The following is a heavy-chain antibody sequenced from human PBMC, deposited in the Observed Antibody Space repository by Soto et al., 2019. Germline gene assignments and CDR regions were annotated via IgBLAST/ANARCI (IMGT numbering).Heavy chain of an antibody. Sequence: QVQLVESGGGVVQPGRSLRLSCAASGFTFSSYAMHWVRQAPGKGLEWVAVISYDGSNKSYADSVKGRFTISRDNSKNTVYLQMNSLRAEDTAVYYCARGQSIAVAGHGGLNWFDPWGEGTLVTVSS. V-gene: IGHV3-30-3*01. J-gene: IGHJ5*02. CDR1: GFTFSSYA. CDR2: ISYDGSNK. CDR3: ARGQSIAVAGHGGLNWFDP. D-gene: IGHD6-19*01.